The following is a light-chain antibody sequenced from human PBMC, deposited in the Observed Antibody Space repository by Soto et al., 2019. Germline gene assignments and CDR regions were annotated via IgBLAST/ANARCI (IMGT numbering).Light chain of an antibody. CDR2: AAS. Sequence: DIQMTQSPSSLSASVGDSVTISCRASQSISSYLNWYQQKPGKAPNLLIYAASNLQSGVPSRFSGSGSGTDFTLIISSLQPEDFATYYCQQTYNTPRTFGQGTKLEI. V-gene: IGKV1-39*01. CDR1: QSISSY. CDR3: QQTYNTPRT. J-gene: IGKJ2*01.